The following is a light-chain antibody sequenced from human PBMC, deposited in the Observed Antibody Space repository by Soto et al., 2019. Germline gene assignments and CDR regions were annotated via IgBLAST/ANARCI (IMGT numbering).Light chain of an antibody. CDR3: QQSYSTPQT. Sequence: IKMTQSPSSLSASVGDRVTIICRASQSISSYLNWYQQKPGKAPKLLIYAASSLQSGVPSRFSGSGSGTDFTLTISSLQPEDFATYYCQQSYSTPQTFGQGTTGDIK. CDR2: AAS. V-gene: IGKV1-39*01. J-gene: IGKJ1*01. CDR1: QSISSY.